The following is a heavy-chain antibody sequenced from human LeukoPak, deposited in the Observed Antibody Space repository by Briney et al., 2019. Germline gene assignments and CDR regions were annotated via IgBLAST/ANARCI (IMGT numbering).Heavy chain of an antibody. CDR1: GFTFSSYG. D-gene: IGHD2-21*02. CDR2: MWFDGSST. Sequence: GRSLRLSCAASGFTFSSYGMHWVRQAPGKGLEWVAVMWFDGSSTYYADSVKGRFTISRDNSKNMLYLQMNSLRVEDTGVYFCARDSAPYCGGDCYFDYWGHGTLVTVSS. CDR3: ARDSAPYCGGDCYFDY. V-gene: IGHV3-33*01. J-gene: IGHJ4*01.